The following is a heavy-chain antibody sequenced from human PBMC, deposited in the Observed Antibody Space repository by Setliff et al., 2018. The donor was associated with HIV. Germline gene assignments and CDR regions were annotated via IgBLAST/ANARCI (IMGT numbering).Heavy chain of an antibody. CDR2: ISPRGST. D-gene: IGHD2-15*01. V-gene: IGHV4-34*09. CDR3: ARGYCSGGFCHPNYYHYMDV. CDR1: RGSFSDYY. J-gene: IGHJ6*03. Sequence: PSETLSLTCVVYRGSFSDYYWTWIRQPPGKGLEWIGEISPRGSTNYNPSLKSRLVVSVDESKNQFSLNLSSVTAADTAVYYCARGYCSGGFCHPNYYHYMDVWGKGTTVTVSS.